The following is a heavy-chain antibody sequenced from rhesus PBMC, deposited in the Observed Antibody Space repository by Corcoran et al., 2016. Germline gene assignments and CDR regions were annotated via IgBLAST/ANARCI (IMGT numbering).Heavy chain of an antibody. CDR1: GGSFSSYW. CDR2: INGNSVST. Sequence: QVQLQESGPGLVKPSETLSLTCAVSGGSFSSYWWSWIRQPPGKGLEWIGEINGNSVSTTYHPSLKSRVTISKDASKNQFALKLSSGAAADTAVYYCARYMGIAAAGGFDYWGQGVLVTVSS. CDR3: ARYMGIAAAGGFDY. J-gene: IGHJ4*01. V-gene: IGHV4-80*01. D-gene: IGHD6-25*01.